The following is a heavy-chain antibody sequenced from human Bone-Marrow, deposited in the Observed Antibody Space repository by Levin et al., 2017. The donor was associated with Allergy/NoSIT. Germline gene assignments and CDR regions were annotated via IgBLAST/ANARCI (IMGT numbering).Heavy chain of an antibody. CDR2: INHSGST. Sequence: SETLSLTCAVYGGSFSGYYWSWIRQPPGKGLEWIGEINHSGSTNYNPSLKSRVTISVDTSKNQFSLKLSSVTAADTAVYYCARGRRDDFWSGGFDPWGQGTLVTVSS. V-gene: IGHV4-34*01. D-gene: IGHD3-3*01. CDR3: ARGRRDDFWSGGFDP. CDR1: GGSFSGYY. J-gene: IGHJ5*02.